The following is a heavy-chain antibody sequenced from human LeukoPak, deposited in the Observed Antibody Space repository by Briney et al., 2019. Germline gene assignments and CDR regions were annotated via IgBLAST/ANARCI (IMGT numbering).Heavy chain of an antibody. J-gene: IGHJ4*02. Sequence: ASVKVSCEASGYTFTSYYMHWVRQAPGQGLEWMGIINPSGGSTSYAQKFQGRVTMTRDTSTSTVYMELSSLRSEDTAVYYCAIGIVGATYDYWGQGTLVTVSS. CDR3: AIGIVGATYDY. CDR1: GYTFTSYY. V-gene: IGHV1-46*01. D-gene: IGHD1-26*01. CDR2: INPSGGST.